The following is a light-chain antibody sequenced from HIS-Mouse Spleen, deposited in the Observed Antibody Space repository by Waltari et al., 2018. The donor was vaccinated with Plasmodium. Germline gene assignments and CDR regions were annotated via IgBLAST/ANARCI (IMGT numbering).Light chain of an antibody. Sequence: DIQMTQSPSTLSASVGDRVTITCRASQSISSRLAWYQQKPGKVPKLLVYKAYSLESGVPSRFSGSGSGTEFTLTISSLQPDDFATYYCQQYNSYSWTFGQGTKVEIK. CDR1: QSISSR. CDR2: KAY. CDR3: QQYNSYSWT. V-gene: IGKV1-5*03. J-gene: IGKJ1*01.